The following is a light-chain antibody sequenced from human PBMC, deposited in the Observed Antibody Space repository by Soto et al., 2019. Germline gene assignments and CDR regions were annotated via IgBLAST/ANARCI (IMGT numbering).Light chain of an antibody. CDR1: SSYVGNYNY. J-gene: IGLJ1*01. Sequence: QSALTQPASVSGSPGQSITISCTGTSSYVGNYNYVSWYQQHPGKAPKLMIYDVSNRPSGVSNRFSGSKSGNTASLTISGLQVEDETDYYCSSYTSSSTYVFGTGTKATVL. CDR2: DVS. V-gene: IGLV2-14*01. CDR3: SSYTSSSTYV.